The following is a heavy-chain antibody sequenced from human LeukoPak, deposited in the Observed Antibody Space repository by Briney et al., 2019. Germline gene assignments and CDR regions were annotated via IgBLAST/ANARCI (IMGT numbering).Heavy chain of an antibody. CDR1: GFTFSSYA. V-gene: IGHV3-30-3*01. Sequence: GGSLRLSCAASGFTFSSYAMHWVRQAPGKGLEWVAVISYDGSNKYYADSVKGRFTISRDNSKNTLYLQMNSLRAEDTAVYYCAREGRDYPYFDYWGQGTLVTVFS. J-gene: IGHJ4*02. D-gene: IGHD4-17*01. CDR3: AREGRDYPYFDY. CDR2: ISYDGSNK.